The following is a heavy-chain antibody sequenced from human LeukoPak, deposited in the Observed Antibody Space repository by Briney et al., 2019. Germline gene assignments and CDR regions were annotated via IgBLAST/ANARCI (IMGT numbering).Heavy chain of an antibody. Sequence: GESLKITCKGSGYSFTSYWIGWVRQMPGKGLEWMGIIYPGDSDTRYSPSFQGQVTISADKSISTAYLQWSSLKASDTAMYYCARVSSGWYYYYGMDVWGQGTTVTVSS. D-gene: IGHD6-19*01. J-gene: IGHJ6*02. CDR3: ARVSSGWYYYYGMDV. V-gene: IGHV5-51*01. CDR2: IYPGDSDT. CDR1: GYSFTSYW.